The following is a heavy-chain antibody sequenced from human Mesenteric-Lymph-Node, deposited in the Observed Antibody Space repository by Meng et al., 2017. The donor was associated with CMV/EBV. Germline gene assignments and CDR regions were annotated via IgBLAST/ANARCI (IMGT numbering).Heavy chain of an antibody. CDR2: INLADSYT. Sequence: GESLKISCKGSADSFTDYWIGWVRQMPGKGLEWMGIINLADSYTRYRPTFQGQVTISADKPTTTAYLQWSSLKASDTAMYYCARIADVVGFDFWGQGTLVTVSS. J-gene: IGHJ4*02. CDR1: ADSFTDYW. V-gene: IGHV5-51*04. CDR3: ARIADVVGFDF. D-gene: IGHD1-26*01.